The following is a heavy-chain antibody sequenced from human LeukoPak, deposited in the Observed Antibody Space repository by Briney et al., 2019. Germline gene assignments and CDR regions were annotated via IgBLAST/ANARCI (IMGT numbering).Heavy chain of an antibody. V-gene: IGHV1-18*04. Sequence: ASVKVSCKASGYTFTSYYMHWVRQAPGQGLEWMGWISAYNGNTNYAQKLQGRVTMTTDTSTSTAYMELRSLRSDDTAVYYCRCSSWYLEDAFDIWGQGTMVTVSS. CDR2: ISAYNGNT. J-gene: IGHJ3*02. D-gene: IGHD6-13*01. CDR3: RCSSWYLEDAFDI. CDR1: GYTFTSYY.